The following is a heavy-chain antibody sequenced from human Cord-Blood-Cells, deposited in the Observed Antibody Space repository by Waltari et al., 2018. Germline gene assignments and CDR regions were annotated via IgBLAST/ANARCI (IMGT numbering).Heavy chain of an antibody. Sequence: QVQLVQSGAEVKKPGASVKVSCKVSGYTLTELSMHWVRQAPGNGREWMGGFDPEDGETIYAQKFQGRVTMTEDTSTDTAYMELSSLRSEDTAVYYCATDQIAARPGYYYYYYMDVWGKGTTVTVSS. CDR3: ATDQIAARPGYYYYYYMDV. CDR2: FDPEDGET. D-gene: IGHD6-6*01. CDR1: GYTLTELS. J-gene: IGHJ6*03. V-gene: IGHV1-24*01.